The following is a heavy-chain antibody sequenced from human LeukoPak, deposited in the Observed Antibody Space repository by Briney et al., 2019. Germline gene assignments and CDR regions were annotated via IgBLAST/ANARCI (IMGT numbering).Heavy chain of an antibody. Sequence: GGSLRLSCTASGFTFGDYAMSWVRQAPGKGLEWVSVISGSGGSTYYADSVEGRFTVSRDNSKNTLYLQMNSLRAEDTAVFYCVKEIYGDPTGGRFQHWGQGTLVTVSS. J-gene: IGHJ1*01. CDR2: ISGSGGST. V-gene: IGHV3-23*01. D-gene: IGHD4-17*01. CDR1: GFTFGDYA. CDR3: VKEIYGDPTGGRFQH.